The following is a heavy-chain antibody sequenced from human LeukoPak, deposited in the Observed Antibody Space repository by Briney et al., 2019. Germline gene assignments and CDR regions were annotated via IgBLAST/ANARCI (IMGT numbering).Heavy chain of an antibody. D-gene: IGHD3-3*01. CDR2: IYTSGST. Sequence: SETLSLTCTVSGGSISSYYWSWIRQPAGKGLEWIGRIYTSGSTNYNPSLKSRVTMSVDTSKNQFSLKLSSVTAADTAVYYCARDSSQNYDFWSGMGIYYFDYWGQGTLVTVSS. CDR3: ARDSSQNYDFWSGMGIYYFDY. V-gene: IGHV4-4*07. J-gene: IGHJ4*02. CDR1: GGSISSYY.